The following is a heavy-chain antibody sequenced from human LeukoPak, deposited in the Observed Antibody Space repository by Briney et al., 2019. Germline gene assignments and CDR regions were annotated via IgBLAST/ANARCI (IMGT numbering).Heavy chain of an antibody. J-gene: IGHJ4*02. CDR2: FDPEDGET. CDR1: GYTLTELS. V-gene: IGHV1-24*01. CDR3: ATPGEWLLVFDY. D-gene: IGHD3-3*01. Sequence: ASVKVSCKVSGYTLTELSMHWARQAPGKGLEWMGGFDPEDGETIYAQKFQGRVTMTEDTSTDTAYMELSSLRSEDTAVYYCATPGEWLLVFDYWGQGTLVTVSS.